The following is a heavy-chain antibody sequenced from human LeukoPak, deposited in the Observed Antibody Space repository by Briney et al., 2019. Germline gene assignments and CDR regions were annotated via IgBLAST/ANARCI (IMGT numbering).Heavy chain of an antibody. CDR3: ARGTVTAPDY. D-gene: IGHD2-21*02. Sequence: PGGSLRLSCAASGFSVSNTYMSWVRQAPGKGREWVSIIYSGGNTYYADPVKGRFTISRDNSKNTLYLQMNRLRPEDTAVYYCARGTVTAPDYWGQGTLVTVSS. CDR1: GFSVSNTY. J-gene: IGHJ4*02. CDR2: IYSGGNT. V-gene: IGHV3-53*01.